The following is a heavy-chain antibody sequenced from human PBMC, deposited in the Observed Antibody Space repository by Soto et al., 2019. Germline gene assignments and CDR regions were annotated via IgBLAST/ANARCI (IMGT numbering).Heavy chain of an antibody. CDR1: EFTFSSCA. J-gene: IGHJ4*02. CDR2: INDGGVDT. CDR3: AKKHYSSYCSGGNCYAFDY. Sequence: EVQLLESGGGLVQPGGSLRLSCSASEFTFSSCAMSWVRQAPGKGLEWVSAINDGGVDTYYTNSVRGRFTISRDNSKNMLYLQMNSLRADDTAVYYCAKKHYSSYCSGGNCYAFDYWGQGTLVTVSS. D-gene: IGHD2-15*01. V-gene: IGHV3-23*01.